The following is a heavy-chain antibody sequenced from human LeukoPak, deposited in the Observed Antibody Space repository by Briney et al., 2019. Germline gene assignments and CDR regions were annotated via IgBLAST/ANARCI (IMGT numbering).Heavy chain of an antibody. CDR3: ASYGSGRQHADY. J-gene: IGHJ4*02. V-gene: IGHV3-21*01. CDR2: ISSSSSYI. CDR1: GFTFSSYS. D-gene: IGHD3-10*01. Sequence: GGSLRLSCAAAGFTFSSYSMNWVRQAQGQGLEWVSSISSSSSYIYYADSVKGRFTISRDNAKNTLYLQMNSLRAEDTAVYYCASYGSGRQHADYWGQGTLVSVSS.